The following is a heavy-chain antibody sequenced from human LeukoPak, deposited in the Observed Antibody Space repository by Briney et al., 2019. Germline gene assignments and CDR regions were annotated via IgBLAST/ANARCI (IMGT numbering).Heavy chain of an antibody. CDR3: ARLEIAVAGPDY. Sequence: ASVKVSCKASGGTFSSYAISWVRQAPGQGLEWMGGIIPIFGTANYAQKFQGRVTITTDESTSTAYMELSSLRSEDTAVYYCARLEIAVAGPDYWGQGTLDTVSS. J-gene: IGHJ4*02. CDR2: IIPIFGTA. V-gene: IGHV1-69*05. D-gene: IGHD6-19*01. CDR1: GGTFSSYA.